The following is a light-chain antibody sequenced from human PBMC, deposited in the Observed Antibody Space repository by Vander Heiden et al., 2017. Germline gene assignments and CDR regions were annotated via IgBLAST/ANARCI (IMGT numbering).Light chain of an antibody. CDR2: AAS. J-gene: IGKJ5*01. CDR1: QSINSY. Sequence: DIQMTQSPSSLSASVGDRVTITCRASQSINSYLNWYQQKPGKAPKLLIYAASSLQSGVPSRFSGSGSGTDFTLTSSRLQPEDFATYYWQQSYSTHSFGPGTRMEIK. V-gene: IGKV1-39*01. CDR3: QQSYSTHS.